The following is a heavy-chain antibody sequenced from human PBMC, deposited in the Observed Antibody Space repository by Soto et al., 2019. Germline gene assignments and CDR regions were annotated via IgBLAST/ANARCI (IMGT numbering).Heavy chain of an antibody. CDR2: INYSGRT. V-gene: IGHV4-34*01. J-gene: IGHJ4*02. CDR3: ARTRHLFDY. CDR1: GGSFSDYY. Sequence: PSETLSLTCAVHGGSFSDYYWSWIRQPPGKGLEWIGEINYSGRTNYNPSLKSRVTISVDTSKNQFPLTLSSMTAADTAVYYCARTRHLFDYRGQGISVIVSS.